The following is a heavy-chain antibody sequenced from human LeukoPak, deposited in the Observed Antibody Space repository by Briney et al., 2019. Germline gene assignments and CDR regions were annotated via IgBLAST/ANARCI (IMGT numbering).Heavy chain of an antibody. CDR3: ARIAAPGNRRLNY. CDR1: GYTFTTYD. Sequence: GASVKVSCKASGYTFTTYDINWVRQATGQGLEWMGWMNPNSGNTGYAQKFQGRVTMTRNTSISTACMELSSLRSEDTAVYYCARIAAPGNRRLNYWGQGTLVTVSS. V-gene: IGHV1-8*01. J-gene: IGHJ4*02. CDR2: MNPNSGNT. D-gene: IGHD6-13*01.